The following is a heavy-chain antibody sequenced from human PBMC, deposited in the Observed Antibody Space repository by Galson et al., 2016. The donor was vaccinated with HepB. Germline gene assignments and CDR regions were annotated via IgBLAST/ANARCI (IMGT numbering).Heavy chain of an antibody. CDR3: ARVTGQWLPYF. CDR2: IDPSDSYT. D-gene: IGHD6-19*01. V-gene: IGHV5-10-1*01. CDR1: GYNFITYW. Sequence: QSGAEVKKPGESLRISCMGSGYNFITYWISWVRQMPGKGLEWMGSIDPSDSYTNYSPSFQGHVTISTDRSISTAYLQWSSLKASDTAMYYCARVTGQWLPYFWGQGTLVTVSS. J-gene: IGHJ4*02.